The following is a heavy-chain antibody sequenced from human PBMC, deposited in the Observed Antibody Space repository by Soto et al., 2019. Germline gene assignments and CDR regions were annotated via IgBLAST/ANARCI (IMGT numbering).Heavy chain of an antibody. CDR1: GGSISSGDYY. CDR3: ARDRRAVGMDV. CDR2: SYYSGST. Sequence: QVQLQESGPGLVKPSQTLSLTCTVSGGSISSGDYYWSWIRQPPGKGLEWIGYSYYSGSTYYNQSLTSRVTISVDTSKNPFSLKLSSVTAADTAVYYCARDRRAVGMDVWGQGTPVTVSS. J-gene: IGHJ6*02. V-gene: IGHV4-30-4*01.